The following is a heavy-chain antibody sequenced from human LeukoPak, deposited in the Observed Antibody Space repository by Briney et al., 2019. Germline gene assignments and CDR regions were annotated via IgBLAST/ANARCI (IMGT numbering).Heavy chain of an antibody. CDR2: FYYNGSN. V-gene: IGHV4-30-4*01. CDR3: ARVNGCDDDSLVYYYCGMDV. J-gene: IGHJ6*02. CDR1: GGSISSGDYY. D-gene: IGHD3-22*01. Sequence: SETLPLTCTVSGGSISSGDYYWSWIRQPPGKALEWLIHFYYNGSNYDNPAMKSRVTTSVDTSKNQFSLKLSSVTAAGTVVYYCARVNGCDDDSLVYYYCGMDVWGQGTTVTVS.